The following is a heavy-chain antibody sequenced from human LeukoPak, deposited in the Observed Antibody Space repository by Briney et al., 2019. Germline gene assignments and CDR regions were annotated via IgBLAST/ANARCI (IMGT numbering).Heavy chain of an antibody. V-gene: IGHV4-34*01. CDR2: INHSGST. J-gene: IGHJ4*02. Sequence: SETLSLTXAVYGGSFSGYYWSWIRQTPGKGLEWIGEINHSGSTNYNPSLKSRVTISVDTSKNQFSLKLSSVTAADTAVYYCARGADYGEDYWGQGTLVTASS. CDR1: GGSFSGYY. CDR3: ARGADYGEDY. D-gene: IGHD4-17*01.